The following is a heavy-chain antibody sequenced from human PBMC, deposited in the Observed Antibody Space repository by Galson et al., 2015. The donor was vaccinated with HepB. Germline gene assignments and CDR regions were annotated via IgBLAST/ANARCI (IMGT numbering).Heavy chain of an antibody. D-gene: IGHD3-10*01. V-gene: IGHV3-30*03. CDR2: ISYDGSNT. J-gene: IGHJ1*01. CDR1: GFTFSDYY. Sequence: SLRLSCAASGFTFSDYYMSWIRQAPGKGLEWLSVISYDGSNTYYADSVKGRFIVSRDNSKNTVYLQMSSLRAGDTAVYYCARDLVIYHDSGSCYLWGRGTLVSVSS. CDR3: ARDLVIYHDSGSCYL.